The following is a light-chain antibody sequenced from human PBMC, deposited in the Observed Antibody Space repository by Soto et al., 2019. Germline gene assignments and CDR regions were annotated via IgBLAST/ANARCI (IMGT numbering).Light chain of an antibody. CDR2: GAS. Sequence: EIVLTQSPGTLSLSPGESATLTCRASQSVSSSYLGWYQQKLGQAPRLLLYGASSSATGIPDRFSGSGSGTDFTLTISRLEPEDFAVYYCQQYGSSPQTFGQGTKVEIK. CDR3: QQYGSSPQT. J-gene: IGKJ1*01. V-gene: IGKV3-20*01. CDR1: QSVSSSY.